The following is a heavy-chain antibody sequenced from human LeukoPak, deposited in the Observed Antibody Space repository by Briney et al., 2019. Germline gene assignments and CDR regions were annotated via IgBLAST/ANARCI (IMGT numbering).Heavy chain of an antibody. CDR3: IRRGESSSPGMAN. Sequence: GGSLRLSCASPGFTFRSYSMNWVGQPPGKGLEWVSSFSISSSYIYYADSVQGRFTISCHNAKNSLYLQMSGLRAGDTAAYYCIRRGESSSPGMANWGQVTLVTVS. CDR1: GFTFRSYS. CDR2: FSISSSYI. V-gene: IGHV3-21*01. D-gene: IGHD6-6*01. J-gene: IGHJ4*02.